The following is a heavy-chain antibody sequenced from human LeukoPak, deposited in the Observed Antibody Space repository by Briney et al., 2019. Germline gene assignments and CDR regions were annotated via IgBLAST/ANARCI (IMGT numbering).Heavy chain of an antibody. CDR2: IYYSGST. J-gene: IGHJ6*02. D-gene: IGHD3-9*01. V-gene: IGHV4-59*01. CDR1: GGSISSYY. Sequence: PSETLSLTCTVSGGSISSYYWSWIRQPPGKGLEWIGYIYYSGSTNYNTSLKSRVTISVDTSKNQFSRKLSSVTAADTAVYYCARWRLTGYSSYYYGMDVWGQGTTVTVSS. CDR3: ARWRLTGYSSYYYGMDV.